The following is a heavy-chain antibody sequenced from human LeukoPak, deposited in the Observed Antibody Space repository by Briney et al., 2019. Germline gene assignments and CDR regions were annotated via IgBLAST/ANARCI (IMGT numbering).Heavy chain of an antibody. CDR1: GGSISSSSYY. V-gene: IGHV4-39*01. CDR2: IYYSGST. CDR3: ARGSRGITMVRAVYYFDY. D-gene: IGHD3-10*01. Sequence: SETLSLTCTVSGGSISSSSYYWGWIRQPPGKGLEWIGSIYYSGSTYYNPSLKSRVTISVDTSKNQFSLKLSSVTAADTAVYYCARGSRGITMVRAVYYFDYWGQGTLVTVSS. J-gene: IGHJ4*02.